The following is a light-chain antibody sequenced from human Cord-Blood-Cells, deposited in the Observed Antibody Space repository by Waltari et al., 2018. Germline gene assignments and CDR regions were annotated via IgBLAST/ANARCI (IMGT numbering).Light chain of an antibody. CDR2: DVS. CDR3: SSYTSSSTSV. V-gene: IGLV2-14*01. Sequence: QSALTQPASVSGSPGQSITISCTGTSSDVGGYNYVSWYQQHPGKAPKLMICDVSKRPSGVPNRFAGSKSGDTASLTIAGRQAEDEADYYCSSYTSSSTSVFGGGTKLTVL. CDR1: SSDVGGYNY. J-gene: IGLJ3*02.